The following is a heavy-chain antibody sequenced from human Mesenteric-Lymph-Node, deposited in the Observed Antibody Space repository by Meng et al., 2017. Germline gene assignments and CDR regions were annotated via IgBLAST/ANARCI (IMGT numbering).Heavy chain of an antibody. CDR2: IWHDGTNK. V-gene: IGHV3-33*01. CDR3: ARDSPVAVVVEFNDY. J-gene: IGHJ4*02. CDR1: GFTFKRYG. Sequence: GESLKISCAASGFTFKRYGMHWVRQAPGKGLEWVAVIWHDGTNKYYADSVRGRFNISRDNSKNTLYLQMDSLRAEDTAVYYCARDSPVAVVVEFNDYWGQGTLVTVSS. D-gene: IGHD3-22*01.